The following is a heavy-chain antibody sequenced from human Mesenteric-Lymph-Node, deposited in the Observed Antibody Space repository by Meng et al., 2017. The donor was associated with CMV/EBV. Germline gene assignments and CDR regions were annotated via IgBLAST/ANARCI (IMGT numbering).Heavy chain of an antibody. CDR3: VTDVFGLASD. V-gene: IGHV1-8*01. CDR1: GHPFTSFD. Sequence: ASVKVSCKASGHPFTSFDLNWVRQASGQGFEWMGWMSPKSGKAGYAQKFRGRVTMTRDTSISTAYLELTGLTSADTAVYYCVTDVFGLASDWGQGTLVTVSS. D-gene: IGHD3/OR15-3a*01. CDR2: MSPKSGKA. J-gene: IGHJ4*02.